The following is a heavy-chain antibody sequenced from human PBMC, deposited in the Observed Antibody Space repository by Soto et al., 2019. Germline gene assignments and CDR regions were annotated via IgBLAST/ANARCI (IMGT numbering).Heavy chain of an antibody. J-gene: IGHJ4*02. V-gene: IGHV3-30*18. CDR1: GFTFSSYG. Sequence: GGSLRLSCAASGFTFSSYGMHWVRQAPGKGLEWVAVISYDGSNKYYADSVKGRFTISRDNSKNTLYLQMNSLRAEDTAVYYCAKDHYYSSSGYYYFDYWGQGTLVTVSS. CDR2: ISYDGSNK. D-gene: IGHD3-22*01. CDR3: AKDHYYSSSGYYYFDY.